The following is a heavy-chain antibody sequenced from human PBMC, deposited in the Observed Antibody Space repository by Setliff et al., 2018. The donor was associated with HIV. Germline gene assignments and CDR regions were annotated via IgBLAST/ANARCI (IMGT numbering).Heavy chain of an antibody. CDR1: GYTFTTYS. V-gene: IGHV1-3*03. D-gene: IGHD1-26*01. CDR2: INVGKGDT. J-gene: IGHJ4*02. Sequence: ASVKVSCKASGYTFTTYSIHWVRQAPGQSLEWMGWINVGKGDTKYSQELQGRITLTTDTSANTAYMELNSLRSEDMAVYYCARVRVGGSLYFDFWGQGTPVTVSS. CDR3: ARVRVGGSLYFDF.